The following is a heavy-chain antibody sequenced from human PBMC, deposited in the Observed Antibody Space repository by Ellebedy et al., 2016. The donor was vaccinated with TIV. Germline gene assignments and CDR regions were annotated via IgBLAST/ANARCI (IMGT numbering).Heavy chain of an antibody. CDR3: AKDLSSSPDAFDI. CDR2: ISYDGSNK. CDR1: GFTFSSYA. V-gene: IGHV3-30-3*01. D-gene: IGHD6-6*01. J-gene: IGHJ3*02. Sequence: GGSLRLSXAASGFTFSSYAMHWVRQAPGKGLEWVAVISYDGSNKYYADSVKGRFTISRDNSKNTLYLQMNSLRAEDTAVYYCAKDLSSSPDAFDIWGQGTMVTVSS.